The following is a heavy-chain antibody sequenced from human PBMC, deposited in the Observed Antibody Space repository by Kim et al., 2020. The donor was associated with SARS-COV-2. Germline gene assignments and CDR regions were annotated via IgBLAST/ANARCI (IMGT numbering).Heavy chain of an antibody. CDR3: ARDRGSSYGSGSYCRD. V-gene: IGHV1-69*13. CDR1: GGTFSSYA. J-gene: IGHJ4*02. CDR2: IIPIFGTA. D-gene: IGHD3-10*01. Sequence: SVKVSCKASGGTFSSYAISWVRQAPGQGLEWMGGIIPIFGTANYAQKFQGRVTITADESTSTAYMELSSLRSEDTAVYYCARDRGSSYGSGSYCRDWGQGTLVTVSS.